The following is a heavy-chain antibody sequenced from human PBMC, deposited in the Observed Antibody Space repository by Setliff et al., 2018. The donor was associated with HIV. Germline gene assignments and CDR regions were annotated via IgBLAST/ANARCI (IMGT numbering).Heavy chain of an antibody. Sequence: SETLSLTCTVSGGSISSNYWSWMRQPPGKGLEWIGHIYYSGSTNYNPSFKSRVTISVDTSRNQFSLNLSSVTAADTAVYYCARFPLLHKNAFDIWGQGTMVTVSS. J-gene: IGHJ3*02. CDR1: GGSISSNY. CDR2: IYYSGST. CDR3: ARFPLLHKNAFDI. V-gene: IGHV4-59*01. D-gene: IGHD2-15*01.